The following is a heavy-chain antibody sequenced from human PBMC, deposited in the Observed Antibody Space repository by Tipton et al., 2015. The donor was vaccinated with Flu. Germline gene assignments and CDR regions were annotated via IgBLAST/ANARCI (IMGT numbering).Heavy chain of an antibody. CDR2: IYYSGST. V-gene: IGHV4-59*07. CDR1: GGSISSYY. Sequence: TLSLTCTVSGGSISSYYWSWIRQPPGKGLEWIGYIYYSGSTNYNPSLKSRATISVDTSKNQFSLKLSSVTAADTAVYYCARSSSDDSSGYYYPEAFDIWGQGTMVTVSS. J-gene: IGHJ3*02. CDR3: ARSSSDDSSGYYYPEAFDI. D-gene: IGHD3-22*01.